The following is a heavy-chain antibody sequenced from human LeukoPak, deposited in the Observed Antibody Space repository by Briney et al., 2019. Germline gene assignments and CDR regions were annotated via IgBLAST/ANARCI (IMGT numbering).Heavy chain of an antibody. CDR3: ARRPNIGNWFDP. V-gene: IGHV1-18*04. Sequence: GASVKVSCKASGYTFTGYYMHWVRQAPGQGLEWMGWISAYNGNTNYAQKLQGRVTMTTDTSTSTAYMELRSLRSDDTAVYYCARRPNIGNWFDPWGQGTLVTVSS. CDR1: GYTFTGYY. J-gene: IGHJ5*02. CDR2: ISAYNGNT.